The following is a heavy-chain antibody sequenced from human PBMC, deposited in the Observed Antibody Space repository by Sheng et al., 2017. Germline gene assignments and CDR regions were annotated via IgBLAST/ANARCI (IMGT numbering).Heavy chain of an antibody. V-gene: IGHV4-34*01. J-gene: IGHJ4*02. CDR2: INHSGST. Sequence: QVQLQQWGAGLLKPSETLSLTCAVYGGSFSGYYWSWIRQPPGKGLEWIGEINHSGSTNYNPSLKSRVTISVDTSKNQFSLKLSSVTAADTAVYYCARGRARDYFDYWGQGTLVTVSS. CDR3: ARGRARDYFDY. CDR1: GGSFSGYY.